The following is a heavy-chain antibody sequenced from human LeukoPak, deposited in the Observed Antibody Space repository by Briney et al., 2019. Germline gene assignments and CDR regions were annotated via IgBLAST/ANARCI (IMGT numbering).Heavy chain of an antibody. CDR3: ARGCQLLPGYFDY. J-gene: IGHJ4*02. V-gene: IGHV3-21*01. Sequence: GGSLRLSCAASGFTFSSYSMNWVRQAPGKGLEWVSSISSSSSYIYYADSVKGRFTISRDNAKNSLYLQMNSLRAEDTAVYYCARGCQLLPGYFDYWGQGTLVTVSS. CDR2: ISSSSSYI. CDR1: GFTFSSYS. D-gene: IGHD2-2*01.